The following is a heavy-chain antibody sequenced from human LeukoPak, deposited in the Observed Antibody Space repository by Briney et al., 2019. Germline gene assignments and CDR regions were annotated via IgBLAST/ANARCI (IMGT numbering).Heavy chain of an antibody. Sequence: ASVKVSCKTSGYTFTASHIHWVRQAPGQGLEWMGWINPNSGGTNYAQKFQGRVTMTRDTSISTAYMELSRLRSDDTAVYYCARQAVAGLDYYYVDVWGKGTTVTISS. J-gene: IGHJ6*03. CDR1: GYTFTASH. D-gene: IGHD6-19*01. CDR3: ARQAVAGLDYYYVDV. CDR2: INPNSGGT. V-gene: IGHV1-2*02.